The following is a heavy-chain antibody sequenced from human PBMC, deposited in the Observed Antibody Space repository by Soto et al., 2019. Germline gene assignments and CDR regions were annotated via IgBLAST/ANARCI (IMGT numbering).Heavy chain of an antibody. CDR3: ARDESAYDLAWWFDP. D-gene: IGHD2-21*01. V-gene: IGHV1-46*01. CDR2: INPSGDKT. CDR1: GFTFTNHW. J-gene: IGHJ5*02. Sequence: QAQLVQSGPEVKKPGASVRVSCKAYGFTFTNHWTQWVRQAHGQVLEWMGVINPSGDKTSYERMFQGIITLATSTSTSKVYMELSRLRSYYTAIDYCARDESAYDLAWWFDPWGQGTLVTVSS.